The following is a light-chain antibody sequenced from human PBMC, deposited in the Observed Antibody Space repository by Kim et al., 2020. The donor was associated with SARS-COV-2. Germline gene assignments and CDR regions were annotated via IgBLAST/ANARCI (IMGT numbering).Light chain of an antibody. CDR1: SN. V-gene: IGKV3D-15*01. J-gene: IGKJ4*01. Sequence: SNLAWYHQTPGLPPRPLIYDASPRAPGIPAKFSGTGSGTDFTLIISSLQSEDSAVYYCQQYDSWLSFGGGTKVDIK. CDR3: QQYDSWLS. CDR2: DAS.